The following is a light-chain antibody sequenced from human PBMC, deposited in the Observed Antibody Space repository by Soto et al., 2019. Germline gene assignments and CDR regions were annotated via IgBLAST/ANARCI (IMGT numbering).Light chain of an antibody. CDR2: YDD. CDR3: AAWDDSLNGVV. Sequence: QSVLTQPPSVSEAPRQRVTISCSGSSSNIGNNAVNWYQQLSGKAPKLLIYYDDLLPSGVSDRFSGSKSGTSASLAISGLQSEDEADYYCAAWDDSLNGVVFGGGTKLTVL. J-gene: IGLJ2*01. CDR1: SSNIGNNA. V-gene: IGLV1-36*01.